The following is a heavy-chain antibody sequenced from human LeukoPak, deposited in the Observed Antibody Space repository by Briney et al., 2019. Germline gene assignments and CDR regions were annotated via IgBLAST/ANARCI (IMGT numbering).Heavy chain of an antibody. D-gene: IGHD3-3*01. V-gene: IGHV4-34*01. J-gene: IGHJ4*02. CDR3: ARGLGIFGVVYSDC. CDR2: INHSGST. Sequence: SETLSLTCAVYGGSFSGDYWNWIRQPPGKGLEWIGEINHSGSTNYNPSLKSRVTISVDTSKNQFSLKLSSVTAADTAVYYCARGLGIFGVVYSDCWGQGTLVTVSS. CDR1: GGSFSGDY.